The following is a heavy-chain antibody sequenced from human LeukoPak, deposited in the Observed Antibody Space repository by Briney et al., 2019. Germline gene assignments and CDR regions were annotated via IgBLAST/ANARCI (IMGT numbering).Heavy chain of an antibody. CDR2: IRSKAYGGTT. J-gene: IGHJ4*02. V-gene: IGHV3-49*04. Sequence: GGSLRLSCTASGFTFGDYAMSWVRQAPGKGLEWVGFIRSKAYGGTTEYAASVKGRFTISRDDSKSIAYLQMNSLKTEDTAVYYYTSGASGSYYPYYFDYWGQGTLVTVPS. CDR1: GFTFGDYA. CDR3: TSGASGSYYPYYFDY. D-gene: IGHD1-26*01.